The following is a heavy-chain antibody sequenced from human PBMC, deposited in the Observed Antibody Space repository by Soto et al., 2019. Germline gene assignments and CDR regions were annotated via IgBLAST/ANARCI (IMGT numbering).Heavy chain of an antibody. Sequence: EVQLLASGGGLVQPGGSLKLSCAASGFTFSNYAMSWDRQAPGTGLEWVSAISGGGGTTYYAGSVKGRFTISRDNSKNNLVLQMNSLGAEDTAVYYCAKFFVETGESSGWPWSFHYGGQGTLVTVSS. V-gene: IGHV3-23*01. D-gene: IGHD6-25*01. CDR1: GFTFSNYA. CDR3: AKFFVETGESSGWPWSFHY. J-gene: IGHJ4*02. CDR2: ISGGGGTT.